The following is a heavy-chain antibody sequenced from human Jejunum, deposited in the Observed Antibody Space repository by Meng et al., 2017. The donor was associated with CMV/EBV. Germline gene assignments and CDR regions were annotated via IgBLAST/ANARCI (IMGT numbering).Heavy chain of an antibody. CDR3: ARYFGTSRFFDY. CDR2: IYYGGTT. J-gene: IGHJ4*02. D-gene: IGHD3/OR15-3a*01. V-gene: IGHV4-28*01. CDR1: GPYISSGNW. Sequence: CAVSGPYISSGNWWGWIRQPPGKGLEWIGYIYYGGTTHYNPTLKSRLTMSVDTSKNQFSLNLRSVTAVDTAMYYCARYFGTSRFFDYWGQGALVTVSS.